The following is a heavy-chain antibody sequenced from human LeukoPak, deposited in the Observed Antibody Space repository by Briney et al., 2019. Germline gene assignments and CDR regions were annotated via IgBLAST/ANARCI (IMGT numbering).Heavy chain of an antibody. V-gene: IGHV3-43*02. CDR2: ISGDGVST. CDR3: AKESGKFDY. Sequence: PGGSLRLSCVASGLPIADFAMHWVRQAPREGLEWVSLISGDGVSTFYADSVKGRFSISRDNSKNSLYLEMNSLRTEDAAMYYCAKESGKFDYWGQGTLVAVSS. CDR1: GLPIADFA. J-gene: IGHJ4*02.